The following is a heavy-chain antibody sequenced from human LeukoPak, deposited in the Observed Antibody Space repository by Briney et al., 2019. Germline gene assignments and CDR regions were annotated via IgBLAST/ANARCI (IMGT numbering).Heavy chain of an antibody. J-gene: IGHJ4*02. CDR2: IYPGDSDT. CDR1: GYSFTSYW. D-gene: IGHD2-15*01. CDR3: ARIGTSVVVAATPVDY. Sequence: GESLKISCKGSGYSFTSYWIGWVPQMPGKGLEWMGIIYPGDSDTRYSPSFQGQVTISADKSISTAYLQWSSLKASDAAMYYCARIGTSVVVAATPVDYWGQGTLVTVSS. V-gene: IGHV5-51*03.